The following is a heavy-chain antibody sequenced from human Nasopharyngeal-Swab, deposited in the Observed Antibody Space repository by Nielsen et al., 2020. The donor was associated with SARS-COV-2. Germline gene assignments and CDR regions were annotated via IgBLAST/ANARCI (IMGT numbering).Heavy chain of an antibody. V-gene: IGHV3-30-3*01. CDR2: ISYDRSNK. CDR1: GFTFSRYD. J-gene: IGHJ5*02. D-gene: IGHD4-11*01. CDR3: ARGALLDYSNYCCDA. Sequence: GESLKISCAASGFTFSRYDMHWVRQAPGKGLEWVSVISYDRSNKYYADSVKGRFTISRDNSKNTLYLQMNSLRAEDTAVYYCARGALLDYSNYCCDAWGQGTLVTVSA.